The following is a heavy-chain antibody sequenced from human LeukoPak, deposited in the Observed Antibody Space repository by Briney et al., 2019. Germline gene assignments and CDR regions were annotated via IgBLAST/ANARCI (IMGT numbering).Heavy chain of an antibody. Sequence: GESLKISCKGSGYSFTSSWCSWLGQMPGKGLEGLGIIYPGDSDTRYSPSFQGQVTISADKSISTAYLQWSSLRASDTAMYYCARHPVYSYSDYWGQGTVVTVSS. D-gene: IGHD5-18*01. CDR3: ARHPVYSYSDY. CDR1: GYSFTSSW. V-gene: IGHV5-51*01. J-gene: IGHJ4*02. CDR2: IYPGDSDT.